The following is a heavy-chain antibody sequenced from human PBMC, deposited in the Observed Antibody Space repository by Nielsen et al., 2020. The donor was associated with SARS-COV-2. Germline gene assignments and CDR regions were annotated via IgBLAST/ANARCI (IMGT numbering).Heavy chain of an antibody. D-gene: IGHD2-21*02. CDR1: RYTLPSYA. Sequence: ASVHVSCKASRYTLPSYAMHWVRQAPGQRLEWMGWINAGNGNTKYSQKFQGRVTITRDTSASTAYMELSSLRSEDTAVYYCASSRDGYFDYWGQGTLVTVSS. J-gene: IGHJ4*02. CDR3: ASSRDGYFDY. CDR2: INAGNGNT. V-gene: IGHV1-3*01.